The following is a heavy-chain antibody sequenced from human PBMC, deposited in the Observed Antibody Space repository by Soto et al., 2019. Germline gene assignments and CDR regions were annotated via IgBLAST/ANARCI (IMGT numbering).Heavy chain of an antibody. V-gene: IGHV3-23*01. Sequence: GGSLRLSCAASGFTFSASAMIWVRQSPGRGLEWVSCISGSGGNTYYADSMRGRFTISRDNSKNTLYLQINSLRAEDTALYYCVEDQWEFRFWGQGTLVTVSS. D-gene: IGHD1-26*01. CDR2: ISGSGGNT. J-gene: IGHJ4*02. CDR3: VEDQWEFRF. CDR1: GFTFSASA.